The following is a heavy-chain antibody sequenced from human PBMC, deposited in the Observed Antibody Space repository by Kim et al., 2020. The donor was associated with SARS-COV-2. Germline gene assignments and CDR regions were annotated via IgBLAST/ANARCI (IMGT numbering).Heavy chain of an antibody. CDR2: IWYDGSNK. CDR1: GFTFSSYG. D-gene: IGHD4-17*01. J-gene: IGHJ6*02. CDR3: ARASAYGDYYYYGMDV. Sequence: GGSLRLSCAASGFTFSSYGMHWVRQAPGKGLEWVAVIWYDGSNKYYADSVKGRFTISRDNSKNTLYLQMNSLRAEDTAVYYCARASAYGDYYYYGMDVWGQGTTVTVSS. V-gene: IGHV3-33*01.